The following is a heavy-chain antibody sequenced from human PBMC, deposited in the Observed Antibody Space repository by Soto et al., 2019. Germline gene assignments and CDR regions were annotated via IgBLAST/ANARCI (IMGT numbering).Heavy chain of an antibody. V-gene: IGHV4-34*01. CDR1: GGSFSGYY. CDR2: INHSGST. CDR3: ASLAHYYGSGSSVLNYYYGMDV. D-gene: IGHD3-10*01. J-gene: IGHJ6*02. Sequence: KASETLSLTCAVYGGSFSGYYWSWIRQPPGKXLEWIGEINHSGSTNYNPSLKSRVTISVDTSKNQFSLKLSSVTAADTAVYYCASLAHYYGSGSSVLNYYYGMDVWGQGTTVTVS.